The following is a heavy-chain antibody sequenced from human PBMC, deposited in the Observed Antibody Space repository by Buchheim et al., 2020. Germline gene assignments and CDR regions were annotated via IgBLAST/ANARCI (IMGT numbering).Heavy chain of an antibody. Sequence: QVQLVESGGGVVQPGRSLRLSCAASGFTFSSYGMHWVRQAPGKGLEWVAVIWYDGSNKYYADSVKGRFTISSDNSKNTLYLQMNSLRAEDTAVYYCARPYVGGYVPPFDYYYYGMDVWGQGTT. D-gene: IGHD5-12*01. J-gene: IGHJ6*02. CDR3: ARPYVGGYVPPFDYYYYGMDV. CDR2: IWYDGSNK. CDR1: GFTFSSYG. V-gene: IGHV3-33*01.